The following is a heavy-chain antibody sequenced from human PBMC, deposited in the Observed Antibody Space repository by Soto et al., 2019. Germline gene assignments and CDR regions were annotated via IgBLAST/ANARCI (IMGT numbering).Heavy chain of an antibody. CDR1: GDTFGRFT. J-gene: IGHJ5*02. D-gene: IGHD4-17*01. Sequence: ASVKVSCKASGDTFGRFTINWVRQAPGQGLEWMGGIKPISDITNYAQRFQGRVTFTADASTSTVYLELSSLRSEDTAMYYCARELRPNGDSDWFDPWGQGTLVTVSS. CDR3: ARELRPNGDSDWFDP. V-gene: IGHV1-69*13. CDR2: IKPISDIT.